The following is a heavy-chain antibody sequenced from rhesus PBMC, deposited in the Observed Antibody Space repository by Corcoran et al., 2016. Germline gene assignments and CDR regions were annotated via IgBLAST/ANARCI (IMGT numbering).Heavy chain of an antibody. CDR1: GGSISSGYYY. D-gene: IGHD5-24*01. J-gene: IGHJ4*01. CDR2: ITYSGST. V-gene: IGHV4-122*02. Sequence: QVQLQESGPGLVKPSETLSLTCAGSGGSISSGYYYWSWIRQPPGKGLEWIGYITYSGSTSYNPALQRRVTISRDTSKNQFSLKLSSVTAADTAVYYCASGFPRGYSYGNDYWGQGVLVTVSS. CDR3: ASGFPRGYSYGNDY.